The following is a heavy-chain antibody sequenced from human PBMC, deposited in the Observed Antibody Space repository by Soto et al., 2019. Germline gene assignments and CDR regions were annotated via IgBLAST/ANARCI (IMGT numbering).Heavy chain of an antibody. CDR2: INPNGGVT. Sequence: ASVKIPCNASGYSFIDHYIHWLPQAPGQGLERMGWINPNGGVTQHSQKFQGRVTMTGDTAISTVYMDMSGLRSDDMAVYSCARDLYPWVGPGRLNGVFDYWGQGTLVAVSS. J-gene: IGHJ4*02. CDR3: ARDLYPWVGPGRLNGVFDY. V-gene: IGHV1-2*02. CDR1: GYSFIDHY. D-gene: IGHD2-8*01.